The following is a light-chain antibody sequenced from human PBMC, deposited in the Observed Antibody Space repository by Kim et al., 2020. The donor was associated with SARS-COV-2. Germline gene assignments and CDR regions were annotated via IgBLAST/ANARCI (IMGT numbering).Light chain of an antibody. CDR3: QTWGPGIRV. V-gene: IGLV4-69*01. J-gene: IGLJ3*02. Sequence: APVKLTRHPSKGHYNLAIAWHQQQPGKGPRYLMEVNSDGSHSTGDGIPDRFSGSSSGAERYLTISSLQSDDEADYYCQTWGPGIRVFGGGTQLTVL. CDR1: KGHYNLA. CDR2: VNSDGSH.